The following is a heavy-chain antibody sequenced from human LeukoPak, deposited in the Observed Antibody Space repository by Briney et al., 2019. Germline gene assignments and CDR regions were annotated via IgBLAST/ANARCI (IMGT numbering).Heavy chain of an antibody. CDR3: VREASGGTKGVSGTFDI. Sequence: GGTLRLSCAASGFTFSSYGMSWVRQAPGKGLEWVASIKRDGSEKYYVDSVKGRFTISRDNAKNSLYLQMNSLRAEDTAVYHCVREASGGTKGVSGTFDIWGQGTLVTVSS. CDR1: GFTFSSYG. J-gene: IGHJ3*02. D-gene: IGHD6-13*01. CDR2: IKRDGSEK. V-gene: IGHV3-7*01.